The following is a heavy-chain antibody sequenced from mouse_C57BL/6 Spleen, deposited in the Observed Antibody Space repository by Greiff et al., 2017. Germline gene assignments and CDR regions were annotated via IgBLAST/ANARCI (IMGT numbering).Heavy chain of an antibody. CDR3: ARRRIYYDYDEAMDY. CDR1: GYTFTSYW. D-gene: IGHD2-4*01. Sequence: QVQLKQPGAELVRPGTSVKLSCKASGYTFTSYWMHWVKQRPGQGLEWIGVIDPSDSYTNYNQKFKGKATLTVDTSSSTAYMQLSSLTSEDSAVYYCARRRIYYDYDEAMDYWGQGTSVTVSS. V-gene: IGHV1-59*01. J-gene: IGHJ4*01. CDR2: IDPSDSYT.